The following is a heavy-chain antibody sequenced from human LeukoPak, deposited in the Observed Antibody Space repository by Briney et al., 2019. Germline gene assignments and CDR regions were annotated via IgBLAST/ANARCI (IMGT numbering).Heavy chain of an antibody. V-gene: IGHV1-18*01. CDR1: GHTFTNYG. D-gene: IGHD3-10*01. CDR2: ISAYNGNT. Sequence: GASVKVSCKASGHTFTNYGISWVRQAPGQGLEWMGWISAYNGNTNYAQKVQGRVTMTTDTFTSTAYMELRSLRSDDTAVYYCARTYYYGSGSSPLDYWGQGTLVTVSS. CDR3: ARTYYYGSGSSPLDY. J-gene: IGHJ4*02.